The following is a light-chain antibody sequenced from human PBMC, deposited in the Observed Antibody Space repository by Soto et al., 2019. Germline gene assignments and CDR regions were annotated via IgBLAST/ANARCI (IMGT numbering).Light chain of an antibody. J-gene: IGKJ1*01. Sequence: EIVLTQSPVTLSLSPGERATLSCRASQGVSSYLAWYQQKPGQSPQLLIYLGSNRSSGVPDRFSGSGSGTDFTLKISRVEAEDVGVYYCMQALRTRTFGQGTKVDIK. CDR3: MQALRTRT. CDR1: QGVSSY. CDR2: LGS. V-gene: IGKV2-28*01.